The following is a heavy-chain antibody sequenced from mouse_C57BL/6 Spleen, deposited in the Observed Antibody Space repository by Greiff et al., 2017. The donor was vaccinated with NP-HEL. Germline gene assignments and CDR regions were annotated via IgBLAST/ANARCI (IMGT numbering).Heavy chain of an antibody. Sequence: VQLQQSGPELVKPGASVKISCKASGYTFTDYYMNWVKQSHGKSLEWIGDINPNNGGTSYNQKFKGKATLTVDKSSSTAYMELRSLTSEDSAVYYCARYHYDYDGYFDVWGTGTTVTVSS. CDR2: INPNNGGT. D-gene: IGHD2-4*01. CDR1: GYTFTDYY. CDR3: ARYHYDYDGYFDV. J-gene: IGHJ1*03. V-gene: IGHV1-26*01.